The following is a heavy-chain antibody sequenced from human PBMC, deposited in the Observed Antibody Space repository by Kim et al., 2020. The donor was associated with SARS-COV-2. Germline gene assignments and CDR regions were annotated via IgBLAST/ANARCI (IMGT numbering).Heavy chain of an antibody. Sequence: DGVTTDYAESVKGRCTISRDNAKNTLYLQMNSLRAEDSAVYYCARDPASGFWGQGTLVTVSS. J-gene: IGHJ4*02. CDR3: ARDPASGF. D-gene: IGHD3-10*01. CDR2: DGVTT. V-gene: IGHV3-74*01.